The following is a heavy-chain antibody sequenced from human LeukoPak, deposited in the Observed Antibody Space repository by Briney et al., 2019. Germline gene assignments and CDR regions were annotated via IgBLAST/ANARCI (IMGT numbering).Heavy chain of an antibody. D-gene: IGHD6-19*01. Sequence: SETLSLTCTVSGGAFSGYYWSWIRQPAGKGLEWIGRIYTSGSTNYNPSLKSRVTMSVDTSKNQFSLKLSSVTAADTAVYYCARVSSAGIWDYWGQGTLVTVSS. CDR2: IYTSGST. CDR1: GGAFSGYY. CDR3: ARVSSAGIWDY. J-gene: IGHJ4*02. V-gene: IGHV4-4*07.